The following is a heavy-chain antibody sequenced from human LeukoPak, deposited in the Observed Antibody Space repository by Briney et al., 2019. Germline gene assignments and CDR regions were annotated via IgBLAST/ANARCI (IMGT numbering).Heavy chain of an antibody. CDR2: ISSSGSTI. CDR3: ARVSKGYFGEFSYYYYYMDV. V-gene: IGHV3-11*01. Sequence: PGGSLRLSCTASGFTFSDYYMSWIRQAPGKGLEWVSYISSSGSTIYYADSVKGRCTISRDNAKNSLYLQMNSLRVEDTAVYFCARVSKGYFGEFSYYYYYMDVWGKGTTVTISS. D-gene: IGHD3-10*01. CDR1: GFTFSDYY. J-gene: IGHJ6*03.